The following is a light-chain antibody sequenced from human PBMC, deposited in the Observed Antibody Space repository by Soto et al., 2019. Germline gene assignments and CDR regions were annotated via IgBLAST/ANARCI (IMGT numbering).Light chain of an antibody. Sequence: QSALTQPASESESPGQSITISCTGSSSDVGGYNYVSWYQQHPGKAPKLIIYDVNNRPSGVSDRFSGSKSGNTASLTISGLQAEDEADYYCSSYTSSSTLGVFGGGTKLTVL. J-gene: IGLJ3*02. CDR3: SSYTSSSTLGV. CDR1: SSDVGGYNY. CDR2: DVN. V-gene: IGLV2-14*03.